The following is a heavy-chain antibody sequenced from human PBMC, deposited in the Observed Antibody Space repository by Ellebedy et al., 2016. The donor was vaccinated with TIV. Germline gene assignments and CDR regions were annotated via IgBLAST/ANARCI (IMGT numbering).Heavy chain of an antibody. CDR3: AADGMVREPDAFDI. CDR2: ISGSGGST. V-gene: IGHV3-23*01. CDR1: GFTFSSYA. D-gene: IGHD3-10*01. J-gene: IGHJ3*02. Sequence: GESLKISXAASGFTFSSYAMSWVRQAPGKGLEWVSAISGSGGSTYYADSVKGRFTISRDNSKNTLYLQMSSLRSEDTAVYYCAADGMVREPDAFDIWGQGTMVTVSS.